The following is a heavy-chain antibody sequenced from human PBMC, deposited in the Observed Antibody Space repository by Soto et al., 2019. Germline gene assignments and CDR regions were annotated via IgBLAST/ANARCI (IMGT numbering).Heavy chain of an antibody. V-gene: IGHV3-30*18. CDR3: AKDSSVTAAGSGGWFDP. J-gene: IGHJ5*02. CDR2: ISFDGGNQ. Sequence: QVQLVQSGGGVVQPGRSLRLSCAASGFDFNTYGLHWVRQAPGKGLEWVAGISFDGGNQYYADSVKGRFTISREKSNNTLYLQMNSLGAEDTATYYCAKDSSVTAAGSGGWFDPWGQGTLVIVSS. D-gene: IGHD6-13*01. CDR1: GFDFNTYG.